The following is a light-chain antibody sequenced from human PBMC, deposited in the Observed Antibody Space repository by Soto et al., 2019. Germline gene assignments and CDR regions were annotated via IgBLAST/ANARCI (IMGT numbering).Light chain of an antibody. Sequence: EIVMTQSPATLSVSPGERATLSCRASQSITSNLAWYQQKPGQAPRLLIYGASTRATGIPARFSGSGSGTEFSLTISSLLSEDCAVYYCQQYNNGPSGTFGQGTKVEIK. J-gene: IGKJ1*01. CDR2: GAS. V-gene: IGKV3-15*01. CDR1: QSITSN. CDR3: QQYNNGPSGT.